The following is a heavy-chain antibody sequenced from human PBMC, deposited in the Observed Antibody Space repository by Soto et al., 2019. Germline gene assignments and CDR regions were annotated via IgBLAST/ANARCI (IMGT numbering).Heavy chain of an antibody. CDR2: VKSKNDGGTT. V-gene: IGHV3-15*07. Sequence: GSLRPPRTASGFILSNDWNHCVRPTPGRGLEWVGRVKSKNDGGTTDFAAPVKGRFAISRDDSKNMVYLEINSFQTEHKAMYYCTTDESINTITVRFDYCGHLSLVPVSS. J-gene: IGHJ4*01. D-gene: IGHD1-20*01. CDR3: TTDESINTITVRFDY. CDR1: GFILSNDW.